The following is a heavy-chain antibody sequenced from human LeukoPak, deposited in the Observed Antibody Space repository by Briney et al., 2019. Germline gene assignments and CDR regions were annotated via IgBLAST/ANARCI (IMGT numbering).Heavy chain of an antibody. J-gene: IGHJ6*02. D-gene: IGHD2-2*01. Sequence: PSQTLSLTCTVSGGSISSGDYYWSWIRQPPGKGLEWIGYIYYSGSTNYNPSLKSRVTISVDTSKNQFSLKLSSVTAADTAVYYCARAPSRWPKTPAYYYYYGMDVWGQGTTVTVSS. CDR3: ARAPSRWPKTPAYYYYYGMDV. V-gene: IGHV4-30-4*01. CDR2: IYYSGST. CDR1: GGSISSGDYY.